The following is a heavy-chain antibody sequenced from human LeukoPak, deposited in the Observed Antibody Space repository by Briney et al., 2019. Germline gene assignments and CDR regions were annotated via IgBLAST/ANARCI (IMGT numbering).Heavy chain of an antibody. CDR2: ISSSSSYI. V-gene: IGHV3-21*01. CDR3: ARVENSGYDWTVGY. J-gene: IGHJ4*02. Sequence: GGSLRLSCAASGFTFSSYSMNWVRQAPGKGLEWVSSISSSSSYIYYADSVKGRFTISRDNAKNSLYLQMNSLRAEDTAVYYCARVENSGYDWTVGYWGQGTLVTVSS. CDR1: GFTFSSYS. D-gene: IGHD5-12*01.